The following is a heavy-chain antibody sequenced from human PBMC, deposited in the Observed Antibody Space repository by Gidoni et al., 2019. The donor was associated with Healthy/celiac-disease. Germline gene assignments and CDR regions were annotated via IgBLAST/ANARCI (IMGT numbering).Heavy chain of an antibody. CDR2: IKSKTDGGTT. CDR3: TTDPPYYDFKWGGPGAFDI. J-gene: IGHJ3*02. CDR1: GFTFSNAW. V-gene: IGHV3-15*01. Sequence: EVQLVESGGGLVKPGGSLRLSCAASGFTFSNAWMSWVRQAPGKGLEWVGRIKSKTDGGTTDYAAPVKGRFTISRDDSKNTLYLQMNSLKTEDTAVYYCTTDPPYYDFKWGGPGAFDIWGQGTMVTVSS. D-gene: IGHD3-3*01.